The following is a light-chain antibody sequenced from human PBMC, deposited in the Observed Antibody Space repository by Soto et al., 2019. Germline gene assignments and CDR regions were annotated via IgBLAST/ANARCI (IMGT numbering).Light chain of an antibody. CDR3: SSYTSISTYV. CDR2: DVS. CDR1: SSDVGGYDF. V-gene: IGLV2-14*03. Sequence: QSALTQPASVSGSPGQSITISCTGTSSDVGGYDFVSWYQHHPGKAARLMIYDVSHRPSGVSDRFSASKSGNTASLTISGLLAEDEADYYCSSYTSISTYVFGTGTKLTVL. J-gene: IGLJ1*01.